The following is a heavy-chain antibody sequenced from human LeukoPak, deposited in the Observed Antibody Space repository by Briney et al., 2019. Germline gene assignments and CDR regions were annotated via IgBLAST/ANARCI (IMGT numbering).Heavy chain of an antibody. J-gene: IGHJ4*02. CDR3: AREDWLRLFDY. CDR1: GGSISSYY. V-gene: IGHV4-59*01. Sequence: SETLSLTCTVSGGSISSYYWSWIRQPPGKGLEWIGYIYYSGSTNYNPSLKSRVTISVDTSKNQFSLKLSSVTAADTAVYYCAREDWLRLFDYWGQGTLVTVSS. D-gene: IGHD3/OR15-3a*01. CDR2: IYYSGST.